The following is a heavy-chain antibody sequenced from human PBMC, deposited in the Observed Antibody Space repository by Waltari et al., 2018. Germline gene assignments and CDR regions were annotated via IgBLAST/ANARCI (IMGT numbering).Heavy chain of an antibody. D-gene: IGHD3-22*01. CDR3: AREITMIVNGVHAFDI. J-gene: IGHJ3*02. CDR1: GGSVSSGSYY. V-gene: IGHV4-61*01. Sequence: QVQLQESGPGLVKPSETLSLTCTVPGGSVSSGSYYWSWIRQPTGKGLEWIGYIYYSGSTNYHPTRNSRVTISVDTSKNQFSLKLSSVTAADTAVYYCAREITMIVNGVHAFDIWGQGTMVTVSS. CDR2: IYYSGST.